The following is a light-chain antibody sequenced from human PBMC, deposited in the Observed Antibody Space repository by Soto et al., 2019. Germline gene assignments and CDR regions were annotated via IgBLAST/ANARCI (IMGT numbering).Light chain of an antibody. Sequence: QSVLTRPASVSGSPGQSTTISCTGTSSDVGGYNFVSWYQQHPGKAPKLMIYDVSDRPSGVSNRFSASKSGNTASLTISGLQAEDEDDYYCRSYTSSTTLVFGTGTKVTVL. CDR3: RSYTSSTTLV. V-gene: IGLV2-14*01. CDR1: SSDVGGYNF. CDR2: DVS. J-gene: IGLJ1*01.